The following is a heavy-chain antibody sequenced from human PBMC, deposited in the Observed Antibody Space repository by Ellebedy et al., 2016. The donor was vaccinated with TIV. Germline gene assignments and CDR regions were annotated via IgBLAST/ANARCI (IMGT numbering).Heavy chain of an antibody. D-gene: IGHD1-26*01. J-gene: IGHJ3*02. CDR3: ARGGGRVLLYSFDM. CDR2: IGSNINIT. V-gene: IGHV3-48*04. CDR1: GFTFSTYS. Sequence: ESLKISCAASGFTFSTYSMNWVRQAPGKGLEWVSYIGSNINITYYGDSVKGRFTISRDNAKNSLYLEMNSLRAEDTAVYYCARGGGRVLLYSFDMWGQGTMVTVSS.